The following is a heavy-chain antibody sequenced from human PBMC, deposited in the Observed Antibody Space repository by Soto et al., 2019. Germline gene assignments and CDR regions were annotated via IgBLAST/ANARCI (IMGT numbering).Heavy chain of an antibody. CDR1: GFTFNDFY. CDR2: ISTSGSTI. Sequence: QVQLVESGGGLVKPGGSLRLSCAASGFTFNDFYMTWIRQAPGKGLEWLSYISTSGSTIFYADSVKGRFTISRDNAKNSLYLQMNSLRPEDTALYFCAAVRGSLGSLSFDYWGQGTPVTVSA. J-gene: IGHJ4*02. CDR3: AAVRGSLGSLSFDY. V-gene: IGHV3-11*01. D-gene: IGHD6-19*01.